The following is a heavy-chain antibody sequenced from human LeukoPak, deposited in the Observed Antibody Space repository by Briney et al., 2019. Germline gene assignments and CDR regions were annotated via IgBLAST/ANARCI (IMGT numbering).Heavy chain of an antibody. CDR1: GFTFSGYA. CDR2: ISGSGGST. Sequence: GGSLRLSCAASGFTFSGYAMSWVRQAPGKGLEWVSAISGSGGSTYYADSVKGRFTISRDNSKNTLYLQMNSLRAEDTAVYYCAKDHAYGDYFDYWGQGTLVTVSS. V-gene: IGHV3-23*01. J-gene: IGHJ4*02. CDR3: AKDHAYGDYFDY. D-gene: IGHD4-17*01.